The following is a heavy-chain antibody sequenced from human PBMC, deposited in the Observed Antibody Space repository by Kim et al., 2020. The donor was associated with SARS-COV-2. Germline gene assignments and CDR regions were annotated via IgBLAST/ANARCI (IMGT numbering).Heavy chain of an antibody. Sequence: SETLSLTCTVSGGSISSSSYYWAWIRQPPGKGLEWIGSIYYSGSTYYNPSLKSRVTISIDTSKNQFSLKLSSVTAADTAVCYCARVYNSGPRGAFDIWGQGTMVTVSS. V-gene: IGHV4-39*07. CDR3: ARVYNSGPRGAFDI. CDR1: GGSISSSSYY. J-gene: IGHJ3*02. D-gene: IGHD6-19*01. CDR2: IYYSGST.